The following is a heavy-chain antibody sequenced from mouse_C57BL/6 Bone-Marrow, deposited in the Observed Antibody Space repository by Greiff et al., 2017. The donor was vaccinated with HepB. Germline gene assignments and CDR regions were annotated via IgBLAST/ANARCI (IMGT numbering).Heavy chain of an antibody. CDR1: GYTFTSYW. J-gene: IGHJ3*01. V-gene: IGHV1-5*01. CDR3: TRLGVTTFAWFAY. CDR2: IYPGNSDT. D-gene: IGHD2-1*01. Sequence: EVQGVESGTVLARPGASVKMSCKTSGYTFTSYWMHWVKQRPGQGLEWIGAIYPGNSDTSYNQKFKGKAKLTAVTSASTAYMELSSLTNEDSAVYYCTRLGVTTFAWFAYWGQGTLVTVSA.